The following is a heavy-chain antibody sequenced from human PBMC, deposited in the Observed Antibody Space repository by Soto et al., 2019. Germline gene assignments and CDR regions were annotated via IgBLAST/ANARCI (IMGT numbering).Heavy chain of an antibody. CDR1: GGSITNHY. V-gene: IGHV4-4*09. D-gene: IGHD3-10*01. J-gene: IGHJ6*02. CDR3: ARQGFGALHGLVDV. Sequence: SETLSLTFNVSGGSITNHYCSWFRQPPGKGLEWIGYINPSNKYASYNPSLRSQVTLFMNTSENQFSLMLNSMTATDTAVYFCARQGFGALHGLVDVWGQGTTVTVS. CDR2: INPSNKYA.